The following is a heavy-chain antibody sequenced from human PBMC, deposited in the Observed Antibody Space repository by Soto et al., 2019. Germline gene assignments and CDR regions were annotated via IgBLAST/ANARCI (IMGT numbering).Heavy chain of an antibody. Sequence: QVQLQQWGAGLLKPSETLSLTCAVYGGSFSAYLWTWIRQPPGKGLEWIGEINHTGVTNYNPSLTSRVTISVDTSKNQFSLNLSSVTAADTGVYYCARARNLHLMDAWGQGTTVTVSS. CDR3: ARARNLHLMDA. CDR2: INHTGVT. J-gene: IGHJ6*02. D-gene: IGHD6-6*01. V-gene: IGHV4-34*01. CDR1: GGSFSAYL.